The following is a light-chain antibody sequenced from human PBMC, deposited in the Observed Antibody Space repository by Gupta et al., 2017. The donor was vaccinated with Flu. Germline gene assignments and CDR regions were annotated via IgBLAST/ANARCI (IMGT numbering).Light chain of an antibody. V-gene: IGKV3-15*01. CDR3: QQYTNWPSSIS. Sequence: TLSVSPGERATLYCMASQTVRTYLAWYKHKPGQAPRLLIYDASIRATGIPDRFSGSGSGTEFTLTISSRQSEDFAVYYCQQYTNWPSSISFGQGTRLEIE. CDR1: QTVRTY. CDR2: DAS. J-gene: IGKJ5*01.